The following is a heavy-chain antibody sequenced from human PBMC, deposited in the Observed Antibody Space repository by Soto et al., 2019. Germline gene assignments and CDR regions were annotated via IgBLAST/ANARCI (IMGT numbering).Heavy chain of an antibody. D-gene: IGHD3-3*01. CDR1: GFTFSSYA. CDR3: AKRPFKDSGYYNYYYYYMDV. V-gene: IGHV3-23*01. CDR2: ISGSGGST. J-gene: IGHJ6*03. Sequence: GGSLRLSCAASGFTFSSYAMSWVRQAPGKGLEWVSAISGSGGSTYYADSVKGRFTISRDNSKNTLYLQMNSLRAEDTAVYYCAKRPFKDSGYYNYYYYYMDVWGKGTTVTVSS.